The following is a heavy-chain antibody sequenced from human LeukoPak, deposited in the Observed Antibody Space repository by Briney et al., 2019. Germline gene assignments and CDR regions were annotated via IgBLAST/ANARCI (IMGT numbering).Heavy chain of an antibody. D-gene: IGHD2-2*02. J-gene: IGHJ4*02. CDR1: GLTFSSYW. Sequence: GGSLRLSCAASGLTFSSYWMSWVRQAPGKGLEWVANIKEDGSEKHYVDSVKGRLTISRDNAKKSVFLQMNSLRAEDTGVYYCAREYCSGSSCYTKGFDYWGQGTLVTVSS. CDR2: IKEDGSEK. V-gene: IGHV3-7*01. CDR3: AREYCSGSSCYTKGFDY.